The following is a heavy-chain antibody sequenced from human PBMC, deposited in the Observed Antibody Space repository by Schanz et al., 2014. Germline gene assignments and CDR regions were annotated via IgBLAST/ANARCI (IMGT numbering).Heavy chain of an antibody. CDR2: IRYDGSNK. V-gene: IGHV3-30*02. Sequence: QVQLVESGGGMVQPGGSLRLSCAASGFMFSSYGMHWVRQAPGKGLEWVAFIRYDGSNKYYADSVKGRFTISRDNSKNTVYLQMNSLRAEDTAVYYCARQRSYFYAMDVWGQGTTVTVSS. J-gene: IGHJ6*02. CDR3: ARQRSYFYAMDV. CDR1: GFMFSSYG.